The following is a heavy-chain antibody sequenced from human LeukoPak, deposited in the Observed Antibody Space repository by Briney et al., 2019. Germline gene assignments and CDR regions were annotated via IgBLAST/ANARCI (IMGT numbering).Heavy chain of an antibody. D-gene: IGHD3-10*01. CDR3: ARDQLRYYGSNNYYSDMDF. V-gene: IGHV1-18*01. CDR2: ISAYNGGT. CDR1: GYTLTSYA. Sequence: ASVKVSCKACGYTLTSYAIAWVRQAAGQGLEWMGWISAYNGGTNYAQKFRGRVTMTTDTSTNTGYMELRSLRSDDTAVYFCARDQLRYYGSNNYYSDMDFWGQGTTVTVSS. J-gene: IGHJ6*02.